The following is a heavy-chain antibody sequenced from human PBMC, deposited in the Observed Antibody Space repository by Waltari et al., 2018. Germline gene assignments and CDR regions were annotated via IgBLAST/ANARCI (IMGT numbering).Heavy chain of an antibody. Sequence: EVRLEESGGGLVQPGGSLRLSCAAAGFAVSSHWMLWVRQAPGKGLVWVSRIDNDGSGTTYADSVMGRFTISRDNAKNTVYLEMNSLRAEDTAVYYCSRSPAGYSRSDYWGQGTLVTVSS. CDR3: SRSPAGYSRSDY. CDR1: GFAVSSHW. CDR2: IDNDGSGT. J-gene: IGHJ4*02. D-gene: IGHD5-18*01. V-gene: IGHV3-74*01.